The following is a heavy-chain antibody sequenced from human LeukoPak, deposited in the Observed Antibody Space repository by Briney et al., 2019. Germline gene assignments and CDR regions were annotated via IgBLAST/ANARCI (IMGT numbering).Heavy chain of an antibody. Sequence: GGSLRLSCAASGFTFSSYAMSWVRQAPGKGLEWVSAISGSGGSTYYADSVKGRFTISRDNSKNTLYLQMNSLRAEDTAVYYCANRRWLQIRDWYFDLWGRGTLVTVSS. CDR2: ISGSGGST. CDR1: GFTFSSYA. CDR3: ANRRWLQIRDWYFDL. D-gene: IGHD5-24*01. J-gene: IGHJ2*01. V-gene: IGHV3-23*01.